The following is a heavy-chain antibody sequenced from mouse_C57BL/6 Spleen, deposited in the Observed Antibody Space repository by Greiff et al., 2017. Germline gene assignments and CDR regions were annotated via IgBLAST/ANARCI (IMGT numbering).Heavy chain of an antibody. D-gene: IGHD1-1*01. CDR1: GYTFTSYD. CDR3: ARKVYYYGSSRYFDV. V-gene: IGHV1-85*01. J-gene: IGHJ1*03. CDR2: IYPRDGST. Sequence: VQLQQSGPELVKPGASVKLSCKASGYTFTSYDIHWVKQRPGQGLEWIGWIYPRDGSTKYNEKFKGKATLTVDTSSSAAYMELHSLTSEDAAVYFSARKVYYYGSSRYFDVWGTGTTVTVSS.